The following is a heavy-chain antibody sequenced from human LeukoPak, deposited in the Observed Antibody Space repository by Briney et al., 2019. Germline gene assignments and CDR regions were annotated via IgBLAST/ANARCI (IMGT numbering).Heavy chain of an antibody. Sequence: ASVTVSCRASGYTFTVYYMHWVRQAPGQGLEWMGWINPNSGGTNYAQKFQGWVTMTRDTSISTAYMELSRLRSDDTAVYYCARDYGSGFYYFDYWGQGTLVTVSS. CDR2: INPNSGGT. D-gene: IGHD6-19*01. V-gene: IGHV1-2*04. J-gene: IGHJ4*02. CDR3: ARDYGSGFYYFDY. CDR1: GYTFTVYY.